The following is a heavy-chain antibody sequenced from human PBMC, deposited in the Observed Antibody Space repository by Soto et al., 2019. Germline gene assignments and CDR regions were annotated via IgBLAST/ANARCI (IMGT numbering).Heavy chain of an antibody. CDR1: GFTFSSYG. CDR3: AKSDYSDFFFDS. V-gene: IGHV3-30*18. Sequence: QVLLVESGGGVVQPGRSLRLSCAVSGFTFSSYGIHWVRQAPGKGLEWVAVISYDGSGKEYADSVKGRFTISRDNSKNTVYLQMNSLRVEDTSIYYCAKSDYSDFFFDSWGQGTLVTVSS. CDR2: ISYDGSGK. D-gene: IGHD4-17*01. J-gene: IGHJ4*02.